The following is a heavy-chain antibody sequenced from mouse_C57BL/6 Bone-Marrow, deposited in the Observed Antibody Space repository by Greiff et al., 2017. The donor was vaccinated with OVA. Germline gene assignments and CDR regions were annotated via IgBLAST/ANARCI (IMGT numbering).Heavy chain of an antibody. Sequence: EVQVVESGGGLVQPKGSLKLSCAASGFSFNTYAMNWVRQAPGKGLEWVARIRSKSNNYATYYADSVKDRFTISRDDSESMLYLQMNNLKTEDTAMYYCVRRDYYGHYYAMDYWGQGTSVTVSS. CDR2: IRSKSNNYAT. J-gene: IGHJ4*01. CDR3: VRRDYYGHYYAMDY. V-gene: IGHV10-1*01. CDR1: GFSFNTYA. D-gene: IGHD1-2*01.